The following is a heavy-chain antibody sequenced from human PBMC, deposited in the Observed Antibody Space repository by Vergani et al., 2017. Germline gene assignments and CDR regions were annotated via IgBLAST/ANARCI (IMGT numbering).Heavy chain of an antibody. CDR1: DSSIMTNLY. CDR3: ARQRGSGGFFPSSYFYGMDV. Sequence: QVQLQESGPGLVKPSETLTLTCDVSDSSIMTNLYWGWFRQSPGKGLEWIGGFLHSGDTHSNSSLKSRVSISIVSSSKFSLSLTSVTAADTAIYYCARQRGSGGFFPSSYFYGMDVWGHGTTVTVSS. CDR2: FLHSGDT. J-gene: IGHJ6*02. D-gene: IGHD3-10*01. V-gene: IGHV4-38-2*01.